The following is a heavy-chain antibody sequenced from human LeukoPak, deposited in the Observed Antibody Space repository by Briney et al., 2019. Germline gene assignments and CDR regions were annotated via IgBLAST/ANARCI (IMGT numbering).Heavy chain of an antibody. J-gene: IGHJ4*02. D-gene: IGHD3-10*01. Sequence: SETLSLTCTVSGDSISSSNCWSWVRQSPGKGLHWIGEICHSGSTNYNPSLKPRVAISMDKSKNQFSLKLTSVTAADTAVYYCATPKGYFYGSGPGYFNYWGQGTLVTVSS. CDR1: GDSISSSNC. CDR2: ICHSGST. CDR3: ATPKGYFYGSGPGYFNY. V-gene: IGHV4/OR15-8*02.